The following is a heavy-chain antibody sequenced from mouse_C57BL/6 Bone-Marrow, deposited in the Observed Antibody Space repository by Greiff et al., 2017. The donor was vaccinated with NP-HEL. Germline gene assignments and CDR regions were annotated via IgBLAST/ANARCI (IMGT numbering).Heavy chain of an antibody. CDR3: ANYGGAY. J-gene: IGHJ3*01. CDR2: ISSGGSYT. CDR1: GFTFSSYG. Sequence: EVQGVESGGVLVKPGGSLKLSCAASGFTFSSYGMSWVRQTPDKRLEWVATISSGGSYTYYPDSVKGRFTISRDNAKNTLYLQMSSLKSEDTAMYYCANYGGAYWGQGTLVTVSA. D-gene: IGHD2-4*01. V-gene: IGHV5-6*01.